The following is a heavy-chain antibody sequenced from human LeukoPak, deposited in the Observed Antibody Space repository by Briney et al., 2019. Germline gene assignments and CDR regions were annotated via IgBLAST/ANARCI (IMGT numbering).Heavy chain of an antibody. V-gene: IGHV1-46*01. CDR2: INPSGGST. CDR3: ARKEASSRGHFDY. D-gene: IGHD6-13*01. Sequence: ASVKVPCKASGYTFTSYYMHWVRQAPGQGLEWMGIINPSGGSTSYAQKFQGRVTMTRDTSTSTAYMEPSSLGSEDTAVYYCARKEASSRGHFDYWGQGTLVTVSS. CDR1: GYTFTSYY. J-gene: IGHJ4*02.